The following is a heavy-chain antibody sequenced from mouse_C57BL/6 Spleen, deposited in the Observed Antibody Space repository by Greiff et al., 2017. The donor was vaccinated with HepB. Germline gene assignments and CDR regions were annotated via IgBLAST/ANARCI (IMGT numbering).Heavy chain of an antibody. V-gene: IGHV1-82*01. J-gene: IGHJ4*01. CDR3: HYYSIYDYYAMDY. CDR1: GYAFSSSW. D-gene: IGHD2-5*01. CDR2: IYPGDGDT. Sequence: QVQLQQSGPELVKPGASVKISCKASGYAFSSSWMNWVKQRPGKGLEWIGRIYPGDGDTNYNGKFKGKATLTADKSSSTAYMQLSSLTSEDSAVYFCHYYSIYDYYAMDYWGQGTSVTVSS.